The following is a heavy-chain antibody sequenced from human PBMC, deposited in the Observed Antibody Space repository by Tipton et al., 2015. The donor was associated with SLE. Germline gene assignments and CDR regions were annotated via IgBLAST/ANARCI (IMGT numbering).Heavy chain of an antibody. CDR1: GFIFSGYW. CDR3: ARNPRGSGWSRGYFKY. J-gene: IGHJ1*01. V-gene: IGHV3-74*01. Sequence: SLRLSCVASGFIFSGYWMHWVRQVPGQGLEWVAHTNHDGSSTNYAGSVKGRFTISRDNAKNTLYLQMNSLRAEDTAVYYCARNPRGSGWSRGYFKYWGQGTLVTVSS. CDR2: TNHDGSST. D-gene: IGHD6-19*01.